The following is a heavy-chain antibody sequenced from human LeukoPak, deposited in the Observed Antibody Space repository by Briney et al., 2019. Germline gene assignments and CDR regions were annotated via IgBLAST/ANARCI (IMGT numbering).Heavy chain of an antibody. D-gene: IGHD3-22*01. V-gene: IGHV1-2*02. CDR2: INPNSGGT. Sequence: ASVKVSCKASGYTFTGYYMHWVRQAPGQGLEWIGWINPNSGGTNYAQKFQGRVTMTRDTSISTAYMELSRLRSDDTAVYYCATDLGRDYYDSSGYVSRVSYWGQGTLVTVSS. CDR1: GYTFTGYY. CDR3: ATDLGRDYYDSSGYVSRVSY. J-gene: IGHJ4*02.